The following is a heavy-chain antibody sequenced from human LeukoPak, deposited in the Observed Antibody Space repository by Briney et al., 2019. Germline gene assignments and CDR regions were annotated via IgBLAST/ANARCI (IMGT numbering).Heavy chain of an antibody. CDR3: ARLPDP. Sequence: SETLSLTCTVSGGSISSGTYYWYWIRQPAGKGLEWIGRIYTSGITNYNPSLKSRVTISVDTSKNQFSLKLTSVTASGTAVYYCARLPDPWGQGTLVTVSS. V-gene: IGHV4-61*02. J-gene: IGHJ5*02. CDR1: GGSISSGTYY. CDR2: IYTSGIT.